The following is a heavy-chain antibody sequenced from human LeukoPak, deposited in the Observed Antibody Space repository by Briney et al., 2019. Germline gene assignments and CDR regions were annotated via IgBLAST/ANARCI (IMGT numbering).Heavy chain of an antibody. V-gene: IGHV3-21*01. Sequence: GGSLTLSCAASGFTFSSCCMKWVRRAPGRGLVGVSSVSSSSSYIYYADSVKGRFTISRDNAKNSLYLQMNSLRAEDTAVYYCARSWFGELLFDYWGQGTLVTVSS. D-gene: IGHD3-10*01. CDR2: VSSSSSYI. CDR1: GFTFSSCC. CDR3: ARSWFGELLFDY. J-gene: IGHJ4*02.